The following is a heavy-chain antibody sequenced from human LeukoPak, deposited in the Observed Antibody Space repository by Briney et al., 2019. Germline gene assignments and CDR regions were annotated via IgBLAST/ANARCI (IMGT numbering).Heavy chain of an antibody. V-gene: IGHV1-69*05. CDR1: VGTFSSYA. D-gene: IGHD3-3*01. J-gene: IGHJ6*03. CDR3: AIYLSGDTYYDFWSGYRNYYMDV. CDR2: IIPIFATA. Sequence: GASVKVSCKASVGTFSSYAISWVRQAPAQGLEWMGGIIPIFATANYAQKFQGRVTITTDESTSTAYMELSSLRSEDTAVYYCAIYLSGDTYYDFWSGYRNYYMDVWGKGTTVTVSS.